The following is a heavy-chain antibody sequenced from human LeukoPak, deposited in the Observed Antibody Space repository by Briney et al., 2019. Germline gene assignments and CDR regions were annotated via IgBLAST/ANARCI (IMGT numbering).Heavy chain of an antibody. Sequence: GGSLRLSCAASGFIFSDYYMNWLRQAPGKGLEWVSHISVSSTNIYYADSVKGRFTISRDNANNSLYLEMNSLKAEDTAVYYCARDRHCSSISCYGGFDYWGQGTQVTVSS. CDR2: ISVSSTNI. J-gene: IGHJ4*02. D-gene: IGHD2-2*01. CDR3: ARDRHCSSISCYGGFDY. CDR1: GFIFSDYY. V-gene: IGHV3-69-1*01.